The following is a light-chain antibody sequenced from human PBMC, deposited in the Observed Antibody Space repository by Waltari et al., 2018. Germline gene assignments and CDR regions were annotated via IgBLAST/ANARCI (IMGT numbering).Light chain of an antibody. CDR1: QFINTY. V-gene: IGKV1-39*01. J-gene: IGKJ1*01. CDR2: DSS. Sequence: DIQMAQSPSSLSASIGDSVTISSRASQFINTYLNWYQHKPGEAPKLLMYDSSTLQIGVPSRFSGSGSGTDFTLTISSLQPEDIATYYCQHSFGNPPWTFGRGTKV. CDR3: QHSFGNPPWT.